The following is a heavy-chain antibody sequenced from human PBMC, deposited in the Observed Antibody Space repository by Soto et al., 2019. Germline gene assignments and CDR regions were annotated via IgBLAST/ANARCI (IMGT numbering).Heavy chain of an antibody. Sequence: EVQLLESGGGLVQPGGSLRLSCAASGFTFSSYAMSWVRQAPGKGLEWVSAISGSGGSTYYADSVKGRFTISRDNSKNPLYLQMNSLRAEDTAVYYCAKGGAMVRGVTLYWGQGTLVTVSS. J-gene: IGHJ4*02. CDR2: ISGSGGST. D-gene: IGHD3-10*01. CDR1: GFTFSSYA. V-gene: IGHV3-23*01. CDR3: AKGGAMVRGVTLY.